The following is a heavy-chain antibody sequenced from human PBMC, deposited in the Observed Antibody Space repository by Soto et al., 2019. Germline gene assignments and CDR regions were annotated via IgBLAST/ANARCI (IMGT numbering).Heavy chain of an antibody. D-gene: IGHD5-18*01. V-gene: IGHV1-69*13. Sequence: SVKVSCKASGGTFSSYAISWVRQAPGQGLEWMGGIIPIFGTANYAQKFQGRVTITADESTSTAYMELSSLRSEDTAVYYCASAFWEKIQLWFREDQEGTARHTDYYYGMDVWGQGTTVTVSS. CDR2: IIPIFGTA. CDR1: GGTFSSYA. CDR3: ASAFWEKIQLWFREDQEGTARHTDYYYGMDV. J-gene: IGHJ6*02.